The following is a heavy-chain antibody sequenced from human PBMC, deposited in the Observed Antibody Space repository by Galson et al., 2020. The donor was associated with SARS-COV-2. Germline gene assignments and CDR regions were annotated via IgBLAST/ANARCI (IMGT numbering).Heavy chain of an antibody. CDR1: GFNFNSYS. V-gene: IGHV3-48*01. CDR3: ARELPGDGYNFGY. J-gene: IGHJ4*01. CDR2: ISSFSSII. D-gene: IGHD5-12*01. Sequence: GGSLRLSCAASGFNFNSYSMNWVRQAPGKGLEWVSYISSFSSIIYYADSVKGRFTISRDNAKKSLYLQMNSLRAEDTALYYCARELPGDGYNFGYWGQGTLVAVSS.